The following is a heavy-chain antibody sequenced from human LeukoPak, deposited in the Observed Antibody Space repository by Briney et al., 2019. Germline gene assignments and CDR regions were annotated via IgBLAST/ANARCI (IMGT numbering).Heavy chain of an antibody. CDR2: ISAYNGNT. Sequence: ASVKVSCKASGYTFTSYGISWVRQAPGQGLEWMGWISAYNGNTNYAQKLQGRVPMTTYTSTSTAYMELRSLRSDDTAVYYCARGPASVPTAAALDYWGQGTLVTVSS. CDR3: ARGPASVPTAAALDY. V-gene: IGHV1-18*04. CDR1: GYTFTSYG. J-gene: IGHJ4*02. D-gene: IGHD6-13*01.